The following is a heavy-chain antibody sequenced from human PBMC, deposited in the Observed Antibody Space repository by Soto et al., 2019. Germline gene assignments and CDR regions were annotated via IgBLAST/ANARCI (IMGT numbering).Heavy chain of an antibody. CDR3: AGIVVVAAYCDY. Sequence: EVQLVESGGGFIQPGGSLRLSCEATGFTVSSNYMSWVRQAPGKGLEWVSVIYSGGSTYYADSVKGAFTISRDNYQNHLYLQMNSLTAEDTAVYDYAGIVVVAAYCDYSGQVVVVTVSS. D-gene: IGHD2-15*01. CDR1: GFTVSSNY. J-gene: IGHJ4*02. V-gene: IGHV3-53*01. CDR2: IYSGGST.